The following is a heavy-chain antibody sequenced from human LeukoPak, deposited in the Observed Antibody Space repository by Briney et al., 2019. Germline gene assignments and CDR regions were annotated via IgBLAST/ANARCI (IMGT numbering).Heavy chain of an antibody. Sequence: AGGAPRPSSAAPGFTFSISSNNRGRQAPGEGGGGVSCISSSSSHIYYSDSVKGRFTISRDNAKTSLYLQMNSLTAEDTAVYFCARDLRGLDAFDIWGQGTMVTVSS. J-gene: IGHJ3*02. CDR1: GFTFSISS. CDR3: ARDLRGLDAFDI. CDR2: ISSSSSHI. V-gene: IGHV3-21*01.